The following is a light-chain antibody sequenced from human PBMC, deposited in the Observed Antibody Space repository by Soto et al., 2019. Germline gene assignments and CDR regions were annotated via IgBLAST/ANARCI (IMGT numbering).Light chain of an antibody. Sequence: DIQVTQSPSTLSASVGDGVTITCRASQSISSWLAWYQQKPGKAPKLLIYKASSLESGVPSRFSGSGSGTEFTLTISSLQPDDFATYYCQQYSSYPITFGQGTRLEIK. V-gene: IGKV1-5*03. CDR3: QQYSSYPIT. CDR2: KAS. J-gene: IGKJ5*01. CDR1: QSISSW.